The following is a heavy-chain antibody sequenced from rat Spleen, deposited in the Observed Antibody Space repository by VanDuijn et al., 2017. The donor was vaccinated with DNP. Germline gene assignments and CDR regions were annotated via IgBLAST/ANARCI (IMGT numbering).Heavy chain of an antibody. V-gene: IGHV2-15*01. CDR1: GFSLTSYS. CDR2: MQSDGNT. D-gene: IGHD1-12*02. J-gene: IGHJ2*01. CDR3: TREDRMMVVGFLDY. Sequence: QVQLKESGPGLVQPSETLSLTCTVSGFSLTSYSVSWVRQPPGKGLEWMGRMQSDGNTDYNSVLKSRLIISRDISKSQVFLEMNSPETEDSAIYFCTREDRMMVVGFLDYWGRGVMVTVSS.